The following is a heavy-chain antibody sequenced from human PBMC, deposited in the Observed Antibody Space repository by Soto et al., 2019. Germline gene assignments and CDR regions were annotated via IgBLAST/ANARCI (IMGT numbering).Heavy chain of an antibody. CDR3: GRESLYSGWFDP. V-gene: IGHV4-59*01. CDR1: GGSITNYY. D-gene: IGHD1-26*01. CDR2: IYYSGTT. J-gene: IGHJ5*02. Sequence: PSETLSLTCTVSGGSITNYYWSWIRQPPGKGLEWIGYIYYSGTTDYNPSLKSRVTISVDMSKNQFSLNLNSVTAADTAVYYCGRESLYSGWFDPWGQGTLVTVSS.